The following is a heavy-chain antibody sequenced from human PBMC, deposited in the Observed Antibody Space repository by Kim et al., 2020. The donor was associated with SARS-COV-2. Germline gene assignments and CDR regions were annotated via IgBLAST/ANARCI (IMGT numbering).Heavy chain of an antibody. Sequence: GESLKISCKGSGFDFDNYWIAWVRQMPGKGLEWMGIIFPRDSDTRYSPSFQGQVTISADKSMSIAYLQWSSLRTSDTAMCYCARQQSLVSSSRWFDPWGQ. CDR1: GFDFDNYW. V-gene: IGHV5-51*01. CDR2: IFPRDSDT. J-gene: IGHJ5*02. CDR3: ARQQSLVSSSRWFDP. D-gene: IGHD1-26*01.